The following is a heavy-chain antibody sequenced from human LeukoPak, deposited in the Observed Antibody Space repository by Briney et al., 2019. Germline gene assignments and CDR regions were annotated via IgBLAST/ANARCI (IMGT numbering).Heavy chain of an antibody. CDR3: ARVHSGSYYYFDY. J-gene: IGHJ4*02. V-gene: IGHV1-2*02. CDR1: GYTFTSYG. CDR2: INPNSGGT. D-gene: IGHD1-26*01. Sequence: ASVKVSCKASGYTFTSYGISWVRQAPGQGLEWMGWINPNSGGTNYAQKFQGRVTMTRDTSISTAYMELSRLRSDDTAVYYCARVHSGSYYYFDYWGQGTLVTVSS.